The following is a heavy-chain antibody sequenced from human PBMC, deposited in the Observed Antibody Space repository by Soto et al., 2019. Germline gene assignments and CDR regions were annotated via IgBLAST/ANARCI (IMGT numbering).Heavy chain of an antibody. J-gene: IGHJ4*02. Sequence: QVQLVQSGAEVKKPGSSVKVSCKASGGTFSSYTISWVRQAPGQGLEWMGRIIPILGIANYAQKFQGRVTITADKSTSTAYMELSSLRSEDTAVYYCARGGVHDYGDSYWGQGPLVTVSS. CDR1: GGTFSSYT. V-gene: IGHV1-69*02. D-gene: IGHD4-17*01. CDR3: ARGGVHDYGDSY. CDR2: IIPILGIA.